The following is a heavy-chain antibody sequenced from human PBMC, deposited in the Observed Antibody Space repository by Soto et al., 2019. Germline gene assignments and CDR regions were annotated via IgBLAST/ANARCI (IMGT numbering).Heavy chain of an antibody. V-gene: IGHV3-30*18. D-gene: IGHD6-19*01. J-gene: IGHJ3*02. CDR3: AKEARSSGWYGGRDAFDI. CDR2: ISYDGSNK. Sequence: GGSLRLSCAASGFTFSSYGMHWVRPAPGKGLEWVAVISYDGSNKYYADSVKGRFTISRDNSKNTLYLQMNSLRAEDTAVYYCAKEARSSGWYGGRDAFDIWGQGTMVTVSS. CDR1: GFTFSSYG.